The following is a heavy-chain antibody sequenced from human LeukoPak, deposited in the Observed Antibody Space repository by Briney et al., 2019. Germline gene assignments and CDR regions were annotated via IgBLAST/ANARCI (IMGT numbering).Heavy chain of an antibody. CDR1: GGTFSSYA. J-gene: IGHJ4*02. CDR3: AWTRDYYDSSGYSG. CDR2: IIPIFGTA. V-gene: IGHV1-69*05. D-gene: IGHD3-22*01. Sequence: ASVKVSCKASGGTFSSYAISWVRQAPGQGLEWMGGIIPIFGTANYAQKLQGRVTMTTDTSTSTAYMELRSLRSDDTAVYYCAWTRDYYDSSGYSGWGQGTLVTVSS.